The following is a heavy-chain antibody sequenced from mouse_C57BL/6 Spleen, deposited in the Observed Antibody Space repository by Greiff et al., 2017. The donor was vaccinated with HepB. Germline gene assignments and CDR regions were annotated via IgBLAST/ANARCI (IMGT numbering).Heavy chain of an antibody. CDR2: IDPSDSYT. CDR1: GYTFTSYW. D-gene: IGHD1-1*01. CDR3: ARYLYYYGSTRNFDV. Sequence: QVQLQQPGAELVKPGASVKLSCKASGYTFTSYWMQWVKQRPGQGLEWIGEIDPSDSYTNYNQKFKGKATLTVDTSSSTAYMQLSSLTSEDSAVYYCARYLYYYGSTRNFDVWGTGTTVTVSS. V-gene: IGHV1-50*01. J-gene: IGHJ1*03.